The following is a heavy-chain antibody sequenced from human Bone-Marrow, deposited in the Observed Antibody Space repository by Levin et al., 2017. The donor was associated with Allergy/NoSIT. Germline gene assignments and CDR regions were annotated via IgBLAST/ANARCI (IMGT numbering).Heavy chain of an antibody. CDR2: ISGLSTYI. D-gene: IGHD1-14*01. CDR3: ARLYNRGIDY. Sequence: GGSLRLSCAASGFTFSNYNINWVRQAPGKGLDWVSSISGLSTYIFYAESVRGRFTISRGNAKNSVSLQMNGLRAEDTGVYYCARLYNRGIDYWGQGILVTVSS. J-gene: IGHJ4*02. V-gene: IGHV3-21*01. CDR1: GFTFSNYN.